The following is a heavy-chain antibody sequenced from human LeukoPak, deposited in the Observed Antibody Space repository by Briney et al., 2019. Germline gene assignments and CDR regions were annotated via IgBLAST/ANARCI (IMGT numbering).Heavy chain of an antibody. CDR1: GGTFSSYA. Sequence: SVKVSCKASGGTFSSYAISWVRQAPGQGLEWMGGIIPIFGTANYAQKFQGRVTITADESTSTAYMELSSLRSDDTAVYYCARGSGGYYYDSIDYWGQGTLVTVSS. CDR3: ARGSGGYYYDSIDY. CDR2: IIPIFGTA. D-gene: IGHD3-22*01. J-gene: IGHJ4*02. V-gene: IGHV1-69*13.